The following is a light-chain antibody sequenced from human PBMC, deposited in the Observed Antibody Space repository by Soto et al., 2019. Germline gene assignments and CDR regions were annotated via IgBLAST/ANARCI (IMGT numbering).Light chain of an antibody. Sequence: QSVLTQPASVSGSPGQSIIISCTGTSSDVGGYNWVSWYQQHPGKAPKLMIYEVTSRPSGVSNRFSASKSGNTASLTISGLQAEDEADYYCSSYTSRSTWVFGGGTKLTVL. CDR3: SSYTSRSTWV. J-gene: IGLJ3*02. CDR2: EVT. CDR1: SSDVGGYNW. V-gene: IGLV2-14*01.